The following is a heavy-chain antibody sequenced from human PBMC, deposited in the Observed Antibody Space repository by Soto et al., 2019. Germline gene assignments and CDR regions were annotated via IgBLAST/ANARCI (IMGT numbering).Heavy chain of an antibody. V-gene: IGHV4-34*01. CDR3: ARLYGSRGPFDY. Sequence: QVQLQQWGAGLLKPSETLSLTCAVYGGSFSGYYWSWIRQPPGKGLEWIGEIKHRGITNYNPSLKSRVTLSVETSKNQFSRQLTSVTAADTAVYYCARLYGSRGPFDYWGQVTLVTVSS. J-gene: IGHJ4*02. CDR1: GGSFSGYY. D-gene: IGHD6-13*01. CDR2: IKHRGIT.